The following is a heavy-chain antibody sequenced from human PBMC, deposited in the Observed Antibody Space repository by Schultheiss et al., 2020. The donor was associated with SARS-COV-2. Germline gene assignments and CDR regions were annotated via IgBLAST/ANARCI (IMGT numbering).Heavy chain of an antibody. V-gene: IGHV3-21*04. CDR2: ISSSSSYT. D-gene: IGHD2-2*01. CDR3: ASGPEGEYQLLWPWFDP. Sequence: GGSLRLSCAASGFTFSSYWMHWVRQAPGKGLEWVSSISSSSSYTNYADSVKGRFTISRDNAKNSLYLQMNSLRAEDTAVYYCASGPEGEYQLLWPWFDPWGQGTLVTVSS. J-gene: IGHJ5*02. CDR1: GFTFSSYW.